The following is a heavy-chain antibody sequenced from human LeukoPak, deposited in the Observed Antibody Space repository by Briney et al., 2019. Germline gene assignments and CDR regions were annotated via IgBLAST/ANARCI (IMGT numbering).Heavy chain of an antibody. CDR3: ARDRPYYYDSSGYYLLDAFDI. CDR1: GYTFTSYG. CDR2: ISAYNGNT. J-gene: IGHJ3*02. Sequence: ASVKVSCKASGYTFTSYGISWVRQAPGQGLEWMGWISAYNGNTNYAQKLQGRVTMTTDTSTSTAYMELRSLRSDDTAVYYCARDRPYYYDSSGYYLLDAFDIWAKGQWSPSLQ. D-gene: IGHD3-22*01. V-gene: IGHV1-18*01.